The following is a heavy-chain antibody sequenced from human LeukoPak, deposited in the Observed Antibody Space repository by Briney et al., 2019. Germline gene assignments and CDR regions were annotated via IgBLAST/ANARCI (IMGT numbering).Heavy chain of an antibody. Sequence: GGSPRLSCAASGFTFSSYWMHWVRQAPGKGLVWVSRINSDGTSTSYADSVKGRFTISRDNAKNTLFLQMSSLRAEDTAVYYCARGLYSSGWYYFDYWGQGTLVTVSS. J-gene: IGHJ4*02. D-gene: IGHD6-19*01. CDR3: ARGLYSSGWYYFDY. CDR1: GFTFSSYW. CDR2: INSDGTST. V-gene: IGHV3-74*01.